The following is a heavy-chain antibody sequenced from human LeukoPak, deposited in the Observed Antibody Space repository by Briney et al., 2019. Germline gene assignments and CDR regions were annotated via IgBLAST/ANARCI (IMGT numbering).Heavy chain of an antibody. CDR2: INPSGGST. J-gene: IGHJ4*02. CDR3: ASIGGSWDPIFDY. V-gene: IGHV1-46*01. Sequence: RASVKVSCKASGYTFTSYYMHWVRQAPGQGLEWMGIINPSGGSTSYAQKFQGRVTMTRDMSTSTVYMELSSLRSEDTAVYYCASIGGSWDPIFDYWGQGTLVTVSS. CDR1: GYTFTSYY. D-gene: IGHD2-15*01.